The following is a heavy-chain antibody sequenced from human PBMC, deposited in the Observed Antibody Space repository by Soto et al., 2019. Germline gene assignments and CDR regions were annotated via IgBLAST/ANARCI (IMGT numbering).Heavy chain of an antibody. Sequence: SEPMSLTCSVSGDSIINGINYWTWIRQHPGKGLEWVGHVHYGGGIYYNPSLRSRVSMSVDTSKNQVSLELSSVTVADTAVYYCARGGVDYYDSSGYYFSPYYFDYWGQGTLVTVSS. V-gene: IGHV4-31*03. CDR2: VHYGGGI. CDR3: ARGGVDYYDSSGYYFSPYYFDY. CDR1: GDSIINGINY. J-gene: IGHJ4*02. D-gene: IGHD3-22*01.